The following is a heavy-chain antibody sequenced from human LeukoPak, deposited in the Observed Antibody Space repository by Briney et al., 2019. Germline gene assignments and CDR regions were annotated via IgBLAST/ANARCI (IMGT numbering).Heavy chain of an antibody. CDR1: GGSISSSGYY. CDR2: IYYSGTT. D-gene: IGHD4-11*01. Sequence: PSETLSLTCTVSGGSISSSGYYWGWIRQPPGKGLEWIGSIYYSGTTYYNPSLKSRVTMSVDTSKNQFSLKLSSVTAADTAVYYCAGDQWADYSGYYYYYYMDVWGKGTTVTVSS. CDR3: AGDQWADYSGYYYYYYMDV. V-gene: IGHV4-39*07. J-gene: IGHJ6*03.